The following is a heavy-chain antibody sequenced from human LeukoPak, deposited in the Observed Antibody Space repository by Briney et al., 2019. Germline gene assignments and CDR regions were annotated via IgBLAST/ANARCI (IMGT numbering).Heavy chain of an antibody. CDR2: IYHSGST. CDR3: ARVDTAMVTLFDY. CDR1: GYSISSGYY. D-gene: IGHD5-18*01. Sequence: SETLSLTCTVSGYSISSGYYWGWIRPPPGKGLEWIGSIYHSGSTYYNPSLKSRVTISVDTSKNQFSLKLSSVTAADTAVYYCARVDTAMVTLFDYWGQGTLVTVSS. V-gene: IGHV4-38-2*02. J-gene: IGHJ4*02.